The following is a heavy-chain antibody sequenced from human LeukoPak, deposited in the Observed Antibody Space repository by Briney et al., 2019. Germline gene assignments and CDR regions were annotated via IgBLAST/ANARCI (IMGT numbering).Heavy chain of an antibody. CDR1: GGTFSSYT. D-gene: IGHD2-15*01. Sequence: SVKVSCKASGGTFSSYTISWVRQAPGQGLEWMGRIIPILGIANYAQKFQGRVTITADKSTSTAYMELSSLRSEDTAVYSCARPGYCSGGRCLPTQYWGQGTLVTVSS. J-gene: IGHJ4*02. CDR2: IIPILGIA. V-gene: IGHV1-69*02. CDR3: ARPGYCSGGRCLPTQY.